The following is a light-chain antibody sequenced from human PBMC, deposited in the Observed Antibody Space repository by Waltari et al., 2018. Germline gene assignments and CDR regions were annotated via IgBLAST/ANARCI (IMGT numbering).Light chain of an antibody. CDR3: QHYSTYSWT. CDR1: QSVGRW. J-gene: IGKJ1*01. V-gene: IGKV1-5*03. Sequence: TCRASQSVGRWLAWYQQKPGKAPKLLIYKTSTLESGVPSRFSGSGSGTEFSLTISSLQPDDFATYYCQHYSTYSWTFGQGTKLEIK. CDR2: KTS.